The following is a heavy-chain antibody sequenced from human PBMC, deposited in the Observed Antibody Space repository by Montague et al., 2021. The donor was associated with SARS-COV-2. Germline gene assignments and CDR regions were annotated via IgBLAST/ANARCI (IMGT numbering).Heavy chain of an antibody. D-gene: IGHD1-26*01. CDR1: GFTFSRYE. CDR2: ISSSGSTI. J-gene: IGHJ6*03. V-gene: IGHV3-48*03. Sequence: SLRLSCAASGFTFSRYEMNSFRQAPGKGLEWVSYISSSGSTIYYSYSVKGRFTISRDNAKNSLYLQMNSLRAEDTAVYYCARSYYYYYYYMDVWGKGTTVTVSS. CDR3: ARSYYYYYYYMDV.